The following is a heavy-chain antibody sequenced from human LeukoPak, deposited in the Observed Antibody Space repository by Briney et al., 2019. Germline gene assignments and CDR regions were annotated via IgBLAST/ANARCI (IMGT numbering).Heavy chain of an antibody. D-gene: IGHD3-22*01. CDR3: ARVPYCYDSSGAFDV. Sequence: SETLSLTCTVSGGSISSYYWSWIRRPPGKGLEWIGYIYYRGSTSYNPSLKSRVTISVDTSKNQFALKLSSVTAADTAMYFCARVPYCYDSSGAFDVWGLGTMVTVSS. CDR2: IYYRGST. CDR1: GGSISSYY. V-gene: IGHV4-59*01. J-gene: IGHJ3*01.